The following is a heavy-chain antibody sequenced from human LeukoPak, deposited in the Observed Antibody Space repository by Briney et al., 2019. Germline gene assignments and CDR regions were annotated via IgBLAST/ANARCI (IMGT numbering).Heavy chain of an antibody. D-gene: IGHD2-8*01. V-gene: IGHV4-4*02. CDR2: ISLTGLT. CDR3: SRENGAFSPFGY. CDR1: GFTFSSYAM. Sequence: GSLRLSCAASGFTFSSYAMSWVRQPPGQGLEWIGEISLTGLTHYNPSLESRVTVSLGKSKNQLSLNLTSVTAADTAVYYCSRENGAFSPFGYWGQGILVTV. J-gene: IGHJ4*02.